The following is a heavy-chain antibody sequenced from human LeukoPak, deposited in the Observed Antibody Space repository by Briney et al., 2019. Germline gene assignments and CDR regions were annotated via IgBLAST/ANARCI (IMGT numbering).Heavy chain of an antibody. CDR2: ISGSGGST. CDR3: AKLGIGYSSGWYPFDY. CDR1: GFTFSSYA. D-gene: IGHD6-19*01. Sequence: GGSPRLSCAASGFTFSSYAMSWVRQAPGKGLEWVSAISGSGGSTYYADSVKGRFTISRDNSKNTLYLQMNSLRAEDTAVYYCAKLGIGYSSGWYPFDYWGQGTLVTVSS. J-gene: IGHJ4*02. V-gene: IGHV3-23*01.